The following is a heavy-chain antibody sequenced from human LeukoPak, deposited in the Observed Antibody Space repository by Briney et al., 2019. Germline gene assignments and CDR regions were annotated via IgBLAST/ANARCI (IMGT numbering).Heavy chain of an antibody. J-gene: IGHJ6*02. V-gene: IGHV3-30*04. D-gene: IGHD2-15*01. CDR3: ARAWEYCSGGSCYNYYYYGMDV. Sequence: GGSLRLSCAASGFTFSSYAMHWVRQAPGKGLEWVAVISYDGSNKYYADSVKGRFTISRDNSKNTLYLEMNSLRAEDTAVYYCARAWEYCSGGSCYNYYYYGMDVWGQGTTVTVSS. CDR2: ISYDGSNK. CDR1: GFTFSSYA.